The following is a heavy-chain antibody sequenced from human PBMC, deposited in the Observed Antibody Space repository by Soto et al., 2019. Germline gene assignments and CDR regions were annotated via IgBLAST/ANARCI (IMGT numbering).Heavy chain of an antibody. D-gene: IGHD3-22*01. CDR3: ARDGSGYRSRASPMDV. CDR2: IIPIFGTA. CDR1: GDTFSSYA. Sequence: QVQLVQSGAEVKKPGSSVKVSCKASGDTFSSYAISWVRQAPGQGLEWMGGIIPIFGTANYAQKFQGRVTITAADSTSTAYMELRSLRSEDTAVYYCARDGSGYRSRASPMDVWGQGTTVPVSS. V-gene: IGHV1-69*01. J-gene: IGHJ6*02.